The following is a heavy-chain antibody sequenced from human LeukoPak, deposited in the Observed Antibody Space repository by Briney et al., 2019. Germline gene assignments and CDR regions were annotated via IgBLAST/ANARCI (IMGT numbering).Heavy chain of an antibody. Sequence: GGTLRLSCAASGFAFSTYAMGWVRQAPGMRLEWVSAISGSGGSTYYADSVKGRFTISRDNAKKSMYLEMNSLRAEDTAVYYCARPSNEGQWLVGQGVDYGGQGTLVTVSS. J-gene: IGHJ4*02. CDR1: GFAFSTYA. D-gene: IGHD6-19*01. V-gene: IGHV3-23*01. CDR2: ISGSGGST. CDR3: ARPSNEGQWLVGQGVDY.